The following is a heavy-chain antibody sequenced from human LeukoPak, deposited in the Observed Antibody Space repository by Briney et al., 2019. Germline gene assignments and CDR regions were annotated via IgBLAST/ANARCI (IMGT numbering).Heavy chain of an antibody. CDR3: ARVWTSYYYYMDV. J-gene: IGHJ6*03. Sequence: PSETLSLTCAVSDDSISTYYWSWIRQPAGRGLEWIGRMSASGGSNYNPSLKSRVTMSVDTSKNQVSLKLSSVTAADTAVYYCARVWTSYYYYMDVWGKGTTVTVSS. D-gene: IGHD3-10*01. CDR1: DDSISTYY. V-gene: IGHV4-4*07. CDR2: MSASGGS.